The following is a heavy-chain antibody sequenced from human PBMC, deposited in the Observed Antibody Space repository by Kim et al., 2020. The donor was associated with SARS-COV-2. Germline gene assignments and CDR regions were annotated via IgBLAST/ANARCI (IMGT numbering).Heavy chain of an antibody. Sequence: GGSLRLSCAASGFTFSSYAMHWVRQAPGKGLEWVVIISYDGSNKYYADSVKGRFSISRDNSKNTLYLQMNSLRDEDTAVYYCARGAVGATRGSYYYNYGMDVWGQGTTVTVSS. CDR1: GFTFSSYA. J-gene: IGHJ6*02. CDR2: ISYDGSNK. D-gene: IGHD1-26*01. CDR3: ARGAVGATRGSYYYNYGMDV. V-gene: IGHV3-33*05.